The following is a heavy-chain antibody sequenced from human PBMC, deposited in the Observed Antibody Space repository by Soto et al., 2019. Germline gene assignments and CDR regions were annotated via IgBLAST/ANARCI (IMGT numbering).Heavy chain of an antibody. CDR1: GFIFSDYY. D-gene: IGHD2-8*01. CDR3: ARDRIVLMVYAHYYGMDV. Sequence: PXXSLRLSFDVSGFIFSDYYMRWIRQPPGKGLEWIGYIYYSGSTNYNPSLKSRVTISVDTSKNQFSLKLSSVTAADTAVYYCARDRIVLMVYAHYYGMDVWGQGTTVTVSS. CDR2: IYYSGST. V-gene: IGHV4-59*01. J-gene: IGHJ6*02.